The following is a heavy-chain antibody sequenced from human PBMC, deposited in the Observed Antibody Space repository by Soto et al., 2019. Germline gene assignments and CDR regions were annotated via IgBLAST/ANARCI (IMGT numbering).Heavy chain of an antibody. J-gene: IGHJ3*01. Sequence: EVQLVESGGGLVQPGESLRLSCAASGYTFSPFWMHWVRQAPGKGLVWVSHINSDGSTIVYADSVKGRFTISRDNAKNTLYVQMNSLKAEDTAVYYCVRDRGYPDSFDVWGRGTMVTVSS. CDR3: VRDRGYPDSFDV. CDR1: GYTFSPFW. CDR2: INSDGSTI. D-gene: IGHD3-10*01. V-gene: IGHV3-74*01.